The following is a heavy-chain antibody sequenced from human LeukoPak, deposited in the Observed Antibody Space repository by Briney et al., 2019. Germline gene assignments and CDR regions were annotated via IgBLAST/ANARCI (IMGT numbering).Heavy chain of an antibody. CDR1: GFTFSSYS. D-gene: IGHD6-6*01. V-gene: IGHV3-21*01. CDR2: VSSSSSYI. Sequence: PGGSLRLSCAASGFTFSSYSMNWVRQAPGKGLEWVSSVSSSSSYIYYADPVKGRFTISRDNAKNSLYLQMNSLRAEDTAVYYCARDHSSSSYGYWGQGTLVTVSS. J-gene: IGHJ4*02. CDR3: ARDHSSSSYGY.